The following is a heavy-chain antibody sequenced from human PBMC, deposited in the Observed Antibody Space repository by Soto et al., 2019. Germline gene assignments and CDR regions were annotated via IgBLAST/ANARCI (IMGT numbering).Heavy chain of an antibody. CDR1: GESFSNHY. J-gene: IGHJ6*02. Sequence: QVQLQQWGAGVLRPSETLSLTCAVYGESFSNHYWTWIRQCPGKGLEWVGEINYSGSTRYNWSLGSRVTISVETSKNQFSLMVTSVTAEDTAVYYCARGVVYRDVGLAYGMDVWGQGTTVTVSS. V-gene: IGHV4-34*01. CDR2: INYSGST. D-gene: IGHD3-22*01. CDR3: ARGVVYRDVGLAYGMDV.